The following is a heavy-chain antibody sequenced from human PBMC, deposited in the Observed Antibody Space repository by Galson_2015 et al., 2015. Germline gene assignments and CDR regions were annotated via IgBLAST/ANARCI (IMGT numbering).Heavy chain of an antibody. CDR3: AAENHYASSGYYY. CDR2: ISYDGSNK. V-gene: IGHV3-30*03. Sequence: SLRLSCAASGFTFSTHDMHWVRQAPGKGLEWVAVISYDGSNKCYADSVRGRFTISRDNSKNTLYLQMSSLRAEDTAVYYCAAENHYASSGYYYWGQGTLVTVSS. CDR1: GFTFSTHD. J-gene: IGHJ4*02. D-gene: IGHD3-22*01.